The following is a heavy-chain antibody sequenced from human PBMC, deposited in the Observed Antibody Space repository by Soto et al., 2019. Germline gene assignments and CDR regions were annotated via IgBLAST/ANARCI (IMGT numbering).Heavy chain of an antibody. J-gene: IGHJ4*02. D-gene: IGHD2-21*02. CDR3: AKDKVPVVVTAPFDY. V-gene: IGHV3-30*18. CDR1: GFTFSSYG. CDR2: ISYDGSNK. Sequence: QVQLVESGGGVFQPGRSLKLSGAASGFTFSSYGMHWVGQAPGKGPGWVAVISYDGSNKYYADSVKGRFTISRDNSKNTLYLQMNSLRAEDTAVYYCAKDKVPVVVTAPFDYWGQGTLVTVSS.